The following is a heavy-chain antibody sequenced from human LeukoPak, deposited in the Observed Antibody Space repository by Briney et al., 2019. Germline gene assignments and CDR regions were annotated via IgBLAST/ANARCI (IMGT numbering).Heavy chain of an antibody. J-gene: IGHJ5*02. CDR2: IYYSGNT. Sequence: SETLSLTCTVSGVSISSSNSYWGWIRQPPGKGLEWIGSIYYSGNTYYNASLKSQVSISIDTSKNQFSLRLTSVTAADTAVYYCARRRGTYSSGWYVGYNWFDPWGQGTLVTVSS. CDR3: ARRRGTYSSGWYVGYNWFDP. V-gene: IGHV4-39*01. D-gene: IGHD6-19*01. CDR1: GVSISSSNSY.